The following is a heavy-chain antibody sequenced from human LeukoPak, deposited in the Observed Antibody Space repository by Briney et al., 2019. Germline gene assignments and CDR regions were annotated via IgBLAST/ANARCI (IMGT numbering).Heavy chain of an antibody. CDR2: IYYSGST. Sequence: SETLSLTCTVSGGSISSSNYSWGWIRQPPGKGLEWIGTIYYSGSTYYNPSLKSRVTISVDTSKNQFSLKLSSVTAADTAVYYCARGRRGYSYGFDYWGQGTLVTVSS. J-gene: IGHJ4*02. V-gene: IGHV4-39*07. CDR3: ARGRRGYSYGFDY. D-gene: IGHD5-18*01. CDR1: GGSISSSNYS.